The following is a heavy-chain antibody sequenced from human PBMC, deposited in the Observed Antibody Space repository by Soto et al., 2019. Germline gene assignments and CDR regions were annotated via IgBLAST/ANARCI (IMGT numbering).Heavy chain of an antibody. CDR2: IRQDGIEK. J-gene: IGHJ6*04. Sequence: EVQLVESGGDLVQPGGSLRLSCAASEFAFSTYWMSWVRQAPGKGLEWVATIRQDGIEKHYVDSVKGRFTISRDNAKNSLCLQMDGLRAEDTAVYYCVRGCGSAHCPYGFDVWGKGTTVTVSS. CDR1: EFAFSTYW. CDR3: VRGCGSAHCPYGFDV. V-gene: IGHV3-7*01. D-gene: IGHD2-21*01.